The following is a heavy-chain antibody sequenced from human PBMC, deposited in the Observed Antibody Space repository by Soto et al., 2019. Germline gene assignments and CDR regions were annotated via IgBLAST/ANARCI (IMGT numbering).Heavy chain of an antibody. D-gene: IGHD3-10*01. V-gene: IGHV1-18*01. CDR2: ISAYNGNT. CDR3: ARDGRGVRGVSIPPYYYYGMDV. CDR1: GYTFTIYG. Sequence: ASLKVSCKASGYTFTIYGISWVRQAPGQGLEWMGWISAYNGNTNYAQKLQGRVTMTTDTSTSTAYMELRSLRSDDTAVYYCARDGRGVRGVSIPPYYYYGMDVWGQGTTVTVSS. J-gene: IGHJ6*02.